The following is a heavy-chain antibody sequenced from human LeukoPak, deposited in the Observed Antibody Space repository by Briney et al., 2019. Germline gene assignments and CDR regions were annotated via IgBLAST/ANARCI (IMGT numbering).Heavy chain of an antibody. J-gene: IGHJ6*02. CDR2: ISYDGSNK. D-gene: IGHD1-1*01. CDR1: GFTFSSYA. V-gene: IGHV3-30-3*01. Sequence: PGGSLRLSCAASGFTFSSYAMHWVRQAPGKGLEWVAVISYDGSNKYYADSVKGRFTISRDNSKNTLYLQMNSLRAEDTAVYYCARDQLGYFGVEVWGQGTTVTVSS. CDR3: ARDQLGYFGVEV.